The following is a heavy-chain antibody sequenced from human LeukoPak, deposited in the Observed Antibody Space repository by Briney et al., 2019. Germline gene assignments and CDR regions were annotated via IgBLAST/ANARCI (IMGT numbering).Heavy chain of an antibody. CDR3: VKVITGWNTFAFDL. Sequence: GGSLRLSCVASGFTFEDYTMLWVRQAPGKGLEWVSLIGGNGGLTFYGDSVEGQFTISRDNGRDSVYLQMNSLRTEDSALYYCVKVITGWNTFAFDLWGPGTMVTVS. CDR2: IGGNGGLT. D-gene: IGHD1/OR15-1a*01. J-gene: IGHJ3*01. CDR1: GFTFEDYT. V-gene: IGHV3-43*02.